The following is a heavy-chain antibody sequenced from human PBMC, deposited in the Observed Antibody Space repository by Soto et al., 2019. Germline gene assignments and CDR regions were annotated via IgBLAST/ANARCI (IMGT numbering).Heavy chain of an antibody. J-gene: IGHJ6*02. CDR3: ARGRSIAAAGTTGYYFRMDV. Sequence: QVQLVQSGAEVKKPGSSVKVSCKASGGTFSSYAISWVRQAPGQGLEWMGGIIPIFGTANYAQKIQGRVTISADKSTSTAYMELSSLRSEDTAVYYCARGRSIAAAGTTGYYFRMDVWGQGTTVTVSS. V-gene: IGHV1-69*06. CDR1: GGTFSSYA. D-gene: IGHD6-13*01. CDR2: IIPIFGTA.